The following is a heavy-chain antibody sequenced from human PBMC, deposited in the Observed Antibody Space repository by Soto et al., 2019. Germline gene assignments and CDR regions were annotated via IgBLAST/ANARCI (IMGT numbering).Heavy chain of an antibody. J-gene: IGHJ6*02. CDR1: GFTFSDYY. Sequence: PGGSLRLSCAASGFTFSDYYMSWIRQAPGKGLEWVSGITGSGVMTYYGDSVRGRFTISRDNSKNTLYLQMNSLRAEDTAVYYCAKDYYDSSGSRYFYAFAVWGQGTTVTVSS. CDR3: AKDYYDSSGSRYFYAFAV. D-gene: IGHD3-22*01. V-gene: IGHV3-23*01. CDR2: ITGSGVMT.